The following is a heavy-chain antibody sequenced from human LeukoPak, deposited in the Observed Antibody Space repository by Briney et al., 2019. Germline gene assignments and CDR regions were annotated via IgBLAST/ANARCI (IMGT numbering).Heavy chain of an antibody. CDR3: AGRYCSGGSCYSDNWFDP. V-gene: IGHV4-39*01. D-gene: IGHD2-15*01. Sequence: PSETLSLTCTVSGGSISSSSYYWGWIRQPPGKGLEWIGSIYYSGSTYYNPSLKSRVTIFVDTSKNQFSLKLSSVTAADTAVYYCAGRYCSGGSCYSDNWFDPWGQGTLVTVSS. J-gene: IGHJ5*02. CDR1: GGSISSSSYY. CDR2: IYYSGST.